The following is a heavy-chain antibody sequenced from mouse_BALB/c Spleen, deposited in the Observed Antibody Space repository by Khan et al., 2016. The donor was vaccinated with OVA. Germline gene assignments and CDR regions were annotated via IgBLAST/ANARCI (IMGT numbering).Heavy chain of an antibody. CDR1: GISITTGNYR. V-gene: IGHV3-5*02. D-gene: IGHD1-1*01. CDR2: IYYSGTI. CDR3: ARDYGSLYWYFDV. Sequence: QLQESGPGLVKPSQTVSLTCTVTGISITTGNYRWSWIRQFPGNKLEWIGNIYYSGTISYNPSLTSRITITRDTSKHRFFLEMTSLTAEDTATYYCARDYGSLYWYFDVWGEGTTVTVSS. J-gene: IGHJ1*01.